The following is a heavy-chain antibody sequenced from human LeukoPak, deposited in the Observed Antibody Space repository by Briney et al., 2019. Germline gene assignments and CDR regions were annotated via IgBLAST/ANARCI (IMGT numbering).Heavy chain of an antibody. V-gene: IGHV1-69*13. CDR3: ARGGTMIVAERFDP. Sequence: SVKVSCKASGGTFSSYAISWVRQAPGQGLEWMGGIIPIFGTANYAQKFQGRVTITADESTSTAYMELSSLRSEDTAVYYCARGGTMIVAERFDPWGQGTLVTVSS. D-gene: IGHD3-22*01. J-gene: IGHJ5*02. CDR1: GGTFSSYA. CDR2: IIPIFGTA.